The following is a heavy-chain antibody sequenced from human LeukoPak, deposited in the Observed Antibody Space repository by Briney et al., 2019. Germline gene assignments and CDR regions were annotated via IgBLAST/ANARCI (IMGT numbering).Heavy chain of an antibody. D-gene: IGHD3-10*01. V-gene: IGHV4-39*01. J-gene: IGHJ4*02. CDR3: AKKKYNYISRSIGAPYYFDY. CDR2: IYYSGST. CDR1: GGSISSNSYY. Sequence: SETLSLTCAVSGGSISSNSYYWGRIRQPPRKGLEWMGSIYYSGSTYYNPSLKIRVNISVDTSKNQFSLQLSSVTAADTAMYYVAKKKYNYISRSIGAPYYFDYGGQGTLSPSPQ.